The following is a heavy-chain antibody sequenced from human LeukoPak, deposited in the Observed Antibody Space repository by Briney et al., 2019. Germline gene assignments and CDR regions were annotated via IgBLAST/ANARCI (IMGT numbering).Heavy chain of an antibody. Sequence: SETLSLTCAVYGGSFSGYYWSWIRQPPGKGLEWIGEINHSGSTNYNPSLKSRVTISVDTSKNQFSLKLSSVTAADTAVYYCARDGRYYYDSSGYYYVNDYWGQGTLVTVSS. D-gene: IGHD3-22*01. CDR1: GGSFSGYY. J-gene: IGHJ4*02. V-gene: IGHV4-34*01. CDR3: ARDGRYYYDSSGYYYVNDY. CDR2: INHSGST.